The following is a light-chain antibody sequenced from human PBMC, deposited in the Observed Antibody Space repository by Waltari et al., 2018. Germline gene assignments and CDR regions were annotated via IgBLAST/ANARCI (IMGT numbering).Light chain of an antibody. V-gene: IGKV3-15*01. CDR1: QSVSSN. CDR2: GAS. J-gene: IGKJ5*01. CDR3: QQYNNWPPMT. Sequence: IVMTQSPATLSVSPGERAPFSCRASQSVSSNLAWYQQKPGQAPRLLIYGASTRATGIPARFSGSGSGTEFTLTISSLQSEDLALYYCQQYNNWPPMTFGQGTRLEIK.